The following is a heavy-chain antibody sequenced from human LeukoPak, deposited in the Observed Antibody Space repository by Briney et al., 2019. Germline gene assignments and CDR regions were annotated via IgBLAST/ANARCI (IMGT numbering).Heavy chain of an antibody. V-gene: IGHV3-48*04. CDR1: GFTFSSYS. J-gene: IGHJ4*02. D-gene: IGHD6-6*01. Sequence: PGGSLRLSCAASGFTFSSYSMNWVRQAPGKGLEWVSYISSSSSTIYYADSVKGRFTISRDNAKNSLYLQMNSLRAEDTALYYCARGDGTSSGLYFHYWGQGTLVTVSS. CDR3: ARGDGTSSGLYFHY. CDR2: ISSSSSTI.